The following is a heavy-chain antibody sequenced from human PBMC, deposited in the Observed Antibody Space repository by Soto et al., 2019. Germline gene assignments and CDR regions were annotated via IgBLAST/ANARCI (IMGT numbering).Heavy chain of an antibody. D-gene: IGHD6-6*01. Sequence: ASVKVSCKASGYTFTSYDINWVRQATGHGLEWMGWMNPNSGNTGYAQKFQGRVTMTRNTSISTAYMELSSLRSEDTAVYYCAGPYSSSSGLGYWGQGTLVTVSS. J-gene: IGHJ4*02. CDR2: MNPNSGNT. CDR1: GYTFTSYD. CDR3: AGPYSSSSGLGY. V-gene: IGHV1-8*01.